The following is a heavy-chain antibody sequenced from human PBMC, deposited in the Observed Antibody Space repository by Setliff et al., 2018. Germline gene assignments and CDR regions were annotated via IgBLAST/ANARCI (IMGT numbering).Heavy chain of an antibody. J-gene: IGHJ4*02. CDR3: ARQPMDTIMVTFDY. V-gene: IGHV1-69*05. CDR2: TIPMFGTT. D-gene: IGHD5-12*01. CDR1: GATFSSHG. Sequence: SVKVSCKASGATFSSHGISWVRQAPGQGLEWMGGTIPMFGTTEYAQKFQGRATIITDESTSTAYMELSSLRSEDTAVYYCARQPMDTIMVTFDYWGQGILVTVSS.